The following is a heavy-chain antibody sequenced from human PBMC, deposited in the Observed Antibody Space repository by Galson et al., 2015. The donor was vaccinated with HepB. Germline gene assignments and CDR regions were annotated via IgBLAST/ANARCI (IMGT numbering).Heavy chain of an antibody. V-gene: IGHV3-30*18. CDR1: GFTFSSYG. CDR2: ISYDGSNK. Sequence: LRLSCAASGFTFSSYGMHWVRQAPGKGLEGVAVISYDGSNKYYADSVKGRFTISRDNSKNTLYLQMNSLRAEDTAVYYCAKGPLYDFWSGYFGYYGMDVWGQGTTVTVSS. CDR3: AKGPLYDFWSGYFGYYGMDV. D-gene: IGHD3-3*01. J-gene: IGHJ6*02.